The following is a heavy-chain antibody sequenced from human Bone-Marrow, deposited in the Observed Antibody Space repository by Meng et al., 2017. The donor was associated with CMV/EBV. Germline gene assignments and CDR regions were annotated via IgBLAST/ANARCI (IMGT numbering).Heavy chain of an antibody. CDR3: ARGRVVPAADVY. J-gene: IGHJ4*02. Sequence: ASVKVSCKASGYTFTSYDINWVRQATGQGLEWMGWMNPNSGNTGYAQKFQGRVTMTRNTSISTAYMELSSLRSEDTAVYYCARGRVVPAADVYWGQGTLVTVSS. CDR2: MNPNSGNT. D-gene: IGHD2-2*01. CDR1: GYTFTSYD. V-gene: IGHV1-8*01.